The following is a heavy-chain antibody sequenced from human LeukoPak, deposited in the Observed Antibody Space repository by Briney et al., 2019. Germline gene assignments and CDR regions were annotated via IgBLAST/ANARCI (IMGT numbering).Heavy chain of an antibody. CDR3: AKCGGYVAAAGNPDY. V-gene: IGHV3-33*06. Sequence: QAGGSLRLSCAASGFTFSSYGMHWVRQAPGKGLEWVAVIWYDGSNKYYADSVKGRFTISRDNSKNTLYLQMNSLRAEDTAVYYCAKCGGYVAAAGNPDYWGQGTLVTVSS. J-gene: IGHJ4*02. D-gene: IGHD6-13*01. CDR2: IWYDGSNK. CDR1: GFTFSSYG.